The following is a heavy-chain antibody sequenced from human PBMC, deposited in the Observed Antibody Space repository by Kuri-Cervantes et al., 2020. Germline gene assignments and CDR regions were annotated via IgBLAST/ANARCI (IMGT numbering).Heavy chain of an antibody. CDR2: TKQDGSEK. V-gene: IGHV3-7*01. J-gene: IGHJ3*02. CDR3: ASPAERSYCGGDDCDAFDI. D-gene: IGHD2-21*02. Sequence: GGSLRLSCAASGFTFDDYGMSWVRQAPGKGLEWVANTKQDGSEKYYVDSVKGRFTISRDNAKNSLYLQMNSLRAEDAAVYYCASPAERSYCGGDDCDAFDIWGQGTRVT. CDR1: GFTFDDYG.